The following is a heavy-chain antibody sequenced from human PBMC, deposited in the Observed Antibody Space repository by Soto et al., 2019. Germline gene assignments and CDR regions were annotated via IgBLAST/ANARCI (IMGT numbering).Heavy chain of an antibody. CDR1: GYTFAGNY. Sequence: ASVKVSCKDSGYTFAGNYMQWVRQAHGQGLEWMGWINPNSGGTNYAQKFQGWVTMTRDTSISTAYMELSRLRSDDTAVYYCATLGYCTNGVCYGTMDVWGQGTTVTVSS. V-gene: IGHV1-2*04. D-gene: IGHD2-8*01. CDR2: INPNSGGT. CDR3: ATLGYCTNGVCYGTMDV. J-gene: IGHJ6*02.